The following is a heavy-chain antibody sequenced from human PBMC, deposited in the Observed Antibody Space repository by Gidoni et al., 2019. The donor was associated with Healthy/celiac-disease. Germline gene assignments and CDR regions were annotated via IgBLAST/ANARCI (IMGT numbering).Heavy chain of an antibody. CDR1: GFTFSRYG. CDR3: AREVGYSYGHTHIYYYYYMDV. Sequence: QVQLVESGGGVVQPGRSLRLSCAASGFTFSRYGMHWVRQAPGKGLEWVAVIWYDGSNKYYADSVKGRFTISRDNSKNTLYLQMNSLRAEDTAVYYCAREVGYSYGHTHIYYYYYMDVWGKGTTVTVSS. D-gene: IGHD5-18*01. V-gene: IGHV3-33*01. J-gene: IGHJ6*03. CDR2: IWYDGSNK.